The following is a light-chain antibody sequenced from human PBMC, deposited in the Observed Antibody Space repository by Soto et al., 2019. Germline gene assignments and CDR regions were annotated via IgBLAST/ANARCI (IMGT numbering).Light chain of an antibody. Sequence: QSVLTQPPSVSGAPGQRVTISCTGNNSNLGAGYDVHWYQQLPGAAPKLVIFGNRNRPSGVPERFSGSKSGTSASLAITGLQAEDEADYYCFLSYSGTNWVFGGGTKLTVL. CDR3: FLSYSGTNWV. CDR1: NSNLGAGYD. V-gene: IGLV1-40*01. J-gene: IGLJ3*02. CDR2: GNR.